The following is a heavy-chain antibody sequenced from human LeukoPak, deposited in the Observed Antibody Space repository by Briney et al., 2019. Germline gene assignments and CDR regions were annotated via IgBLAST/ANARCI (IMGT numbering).Heavy chain of an antibody. D-gene: IGHD3-10*01. CDR1: GFIFRNYW. Sequence: GGSLRLSCAASGFIFRNYWMSWVRQAPGKGLEWVANIKEDGSEKYYVESVKGRFTISRDNAKNSLYLQMSSLRAEDTVVYYCARVVIIRGRLDPWGQGTLVTVSS. CDR2: IKEDGSEK. J-gene: IGHJ5*02. V-gene: IGHV3-7*01. CDR3: ARVVIIRGRLDP.